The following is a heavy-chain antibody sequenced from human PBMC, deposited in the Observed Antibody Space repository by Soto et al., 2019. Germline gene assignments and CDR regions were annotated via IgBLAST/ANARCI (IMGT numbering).Heavy chain of an antibody. Sequence: PGGSLRLSCAASGFTFSGSAMHWVRQASGKGLEWVGRIRSKANSYATAYAASVKGRFTISRDDSKNTAYLQMNSLKTEDTAVYYCTRHYDFWSGYAPPDYWRQGTLVTVSS. CDR2: IRSKANSYAT. V-gene: IGHV3-73*01. CDR1: GFTFSGSA. CDR3: TRHYDFWSGYAPPDY. D-gene: IGHD3-3*01. J-gene: IGHJ4*02.